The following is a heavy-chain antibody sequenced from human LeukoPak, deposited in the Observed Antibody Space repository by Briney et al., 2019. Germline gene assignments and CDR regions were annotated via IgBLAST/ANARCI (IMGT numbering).Heavy chain of an antibody. Sequence: ASVKVSCKAYGYSFTGYYIHWVRQAPGQGLEWMGWINPNNGGTNFAQKFQGRVTMTRDTSISTAYMELSRLRSDDTAIYYCAKDQNTGYANNWFDPWGQGTLVTVSS. D-gene: IGHD5-12*01. J-gene: IGHJ5*02. CDR1: GYSFTGYY. V-gene: IGHV1-2*02. CDR3: AKDQNTGYANNWFDP. CDR2: INPNNGGT.